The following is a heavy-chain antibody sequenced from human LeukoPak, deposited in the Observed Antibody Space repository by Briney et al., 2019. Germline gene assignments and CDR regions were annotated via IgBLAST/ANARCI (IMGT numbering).Heavy chain of an antibody. V-gene: IGHV3-23*01. CDR1: GFTFSSYA. CDR3: AKYSDDYVWGTYRLMNFDY. CDR2: ISGRDDST. Sequence: GGSLRLSCAASGFTFSSYAMSWVRQAPGKGLEWVSAISGRDDSTYYADSVKGRFTISRDNSKNTLYLQMNSLRAEDTAVYYCAKYSDDYVWGTYRLMNFDYWGQGTLVSVSS. D-gene: IGHD3-16*02. J-gene: IGHJ4*02.